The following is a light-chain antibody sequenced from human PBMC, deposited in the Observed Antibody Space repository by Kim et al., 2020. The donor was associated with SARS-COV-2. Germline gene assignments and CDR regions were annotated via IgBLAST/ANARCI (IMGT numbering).Light chain of an antibody. V-gene: IGKV6D-21*02. CDR2: YAS. Sequence: VTTKEKVTITCRASQSIGDSIHWYQQKPDQSPKLLIKYASQSVSGVPSRFSGSGSGTDFTLTIKGLEAEDAAAYYCHQSNTLPRTFGQGTKMDIK. CDR3: HQSNTLPRT. J-gene: IGKJ1*01. CDR1: QSIGDS.